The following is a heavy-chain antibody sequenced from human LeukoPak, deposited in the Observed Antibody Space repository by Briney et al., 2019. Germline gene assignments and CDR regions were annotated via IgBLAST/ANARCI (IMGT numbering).Heavy chain of an antibody. D-gene: IGHD6-19*01. CDR1: GSSMSSHH. CDR3: ARGWLTWFNT. V-gene: IGHV4-59*11. Sequence: PSETLSLTCTVSGSSMSSHHWGWIRQPPGKGLEWIGYISYSGDTSYNPSLKSRVTMSVDTSKNQFSLKLNSVTAADTAVYYCARGWLTWFNTWGQGTLVTVSS. CDR2: ISYSGDT. J-gene: IGHJ5*02.